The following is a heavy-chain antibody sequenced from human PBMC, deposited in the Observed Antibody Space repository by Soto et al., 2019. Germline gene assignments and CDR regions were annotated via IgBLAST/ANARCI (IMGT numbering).Heavy chain of an antibody. CDR1: GYTFTSYG. CDR2: ISAYNGNT. D-gene: IGHD6-19*01. Sequence: QVQLVQSGAEVKKPGASVKVSCKASGYTFTSYGISWVRQAPGQGPEWMGWISAYNGNTNYAQKLQGRVTMATDTPTSTDYMELRSLRSDDTAVYYCAREEKQWLVMSPLYLYWGQGTLVTVSS. J-gene: IGHJ4*02. CDR3: AREEKQWLVMSPLYLY. V-gene: IGHV1-18*04.